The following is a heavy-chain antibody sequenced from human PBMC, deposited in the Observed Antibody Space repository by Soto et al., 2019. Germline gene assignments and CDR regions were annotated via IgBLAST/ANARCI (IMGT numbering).Heavy chain of an antibody. CDR2: IYYSGST. V-gene: IGHV4-39*01. CDR3: ARQSIAARRGNLGYYMDV. Sequence: PSETLSLTCTVSGGSISSSSYYWGWIRQPPGKGLEWIGSIYYSGSTYYNPSLKSRVTISVDTSKNQFSLKLSSVTAADTAVYYCARQSIAARRGNLGYYMDVWGKGTTVTVSS. CDR1: GGSISSSSYY. D-gene: IGHD6-6*01. J-gene: IGHJ6*03.